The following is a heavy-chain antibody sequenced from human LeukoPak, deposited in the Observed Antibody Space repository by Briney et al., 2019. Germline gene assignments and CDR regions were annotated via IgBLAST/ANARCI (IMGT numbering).Heavy chain of an antibody. V-gene: IGHV3-73*01. J-gene: IGHJ4*02. CDR2: IRSKANSYAT. CDR3: TRLESSSRRVLDY. CDR1: GFTFSGSA. D-gene: IGHD6-6*01. Sequence: PGGSLRLSCAASGFTFSGSAMHWVRQASGKGLEWVGCIRSKANSYATAYAASVKGRFTISRDDSKSTAYLQMNSLKTEDTAVYYCTRLESSSRRVLDYWGQGTLVTVSS.